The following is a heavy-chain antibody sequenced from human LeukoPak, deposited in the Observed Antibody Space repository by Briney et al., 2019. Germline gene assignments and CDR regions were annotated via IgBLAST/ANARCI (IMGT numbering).Heavy chain of an antibody. CDR2: ISGSGGST. Sequence: GGSLRLSCAASGFTFSSYAMSWVRQAPGKGLEWVSAISGSGGSTYYADSVKGRFTISRDNSKNTLYLQMNSLRAEDTAVYYCAVIQYGSGSYYFDYWGQGTLVTVSS. CDR3: AVIQYGSGSYYFDY. D-gene: IGHD3-10*01. J-gene: IGHJ4*02. V-gene: IGHV3-23*01. CDR1: GFTFSSYA.